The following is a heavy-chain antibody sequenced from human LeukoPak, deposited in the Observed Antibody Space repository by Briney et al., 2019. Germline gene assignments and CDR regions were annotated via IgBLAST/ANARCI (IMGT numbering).Heavy chain of an antibody. Sequence: ASVKVSCKASGYTFTSYYIHWVRQAPGQGPEWMGVISPSGGSTTYAQKFQGRVTLTRDMSTSTDYLELSSLRSEDTAVYYCARDYDVLTAYPPTQLFDPWGQGTLVTVSS. D-gene: IGHD3-9*01. CDR2: ISPSGGST. CDR1: GYTFTSYY. J-gene: IGHJ5*02. CDR3: ARDYDVLTAYPPTQLFDP. V-gene: IGHV1-46*01.